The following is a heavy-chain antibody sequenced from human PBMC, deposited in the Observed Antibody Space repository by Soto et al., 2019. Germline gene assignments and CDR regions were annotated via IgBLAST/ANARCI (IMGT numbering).Heavy chain of an antibody. Sequence: ASVKVSCKASGYTFTSYSMHWVRQAPGQRLEWMGWINAGNGNTKYSQKFQGRVTITRDTSASTAYMELSSLRSEDTAAYYCARELTIFGVVITRYYFXYWGQGTLVTVSS. CDR1: GYTFTSYS. CDR2: INAGNGNT. V-gene: IGHV1-3*01. J-gene: IGHJ4*02. CDR3: ARELTIFGVVITRYYFXY. D-gene: IGHD3-3*01.